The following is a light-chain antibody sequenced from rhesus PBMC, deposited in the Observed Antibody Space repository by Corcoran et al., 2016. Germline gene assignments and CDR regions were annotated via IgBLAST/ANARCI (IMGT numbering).Light chain of an antibody. CDR3: QHYSDNPFT. J-gene: IGKJ3*01. V-gene: IGKV1S8*01. CDR2: AAS. CDR1: QNIYTN. Sequence: DIQMTQSPSALSASVGDRVTIPCRASQNIYTNLAWYQQKPGKAPKLLIYAASSLQPGIPSRFSGSGSGPDFTLTISSLLPEDSAVYYCQHYSDNPFTFGPGTKLDIK.